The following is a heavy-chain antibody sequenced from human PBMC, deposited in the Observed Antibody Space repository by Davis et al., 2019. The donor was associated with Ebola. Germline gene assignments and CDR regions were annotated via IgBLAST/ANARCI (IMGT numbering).Heavy chain of an antibody. CDR1: GGSINSGSYF. J-gene: IGHJ3*02. V-gene: IGHV4-39*07. D-gene: IGHD4-23*01. CDR3: ARVVTPSAFDI. Sequence: PSETLSLTCAVSGGSINSGSYFWGWVRQPPGKGLEWIGSISYSGNTYSNPSLKSRVTISGDTSKNHFSLQLTSLTAADAAVYYCARVVTPSAFDIWGQGTKVTVSS. CDR2: ISYSGNT.